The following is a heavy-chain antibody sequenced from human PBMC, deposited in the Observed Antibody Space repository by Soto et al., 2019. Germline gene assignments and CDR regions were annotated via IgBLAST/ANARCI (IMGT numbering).Heavy chain of an antibody. D-gene: IGHD3-10*01. CDR1: GGSFSGYQ. Sequence: QVQLQQWGAGLLKPSETLSHTCAVYGGSFSGYQWTWIRQTPRKGLEWIGEINDTGNINYNPSLKSRVTIFIDTPKKQISLKLSSVTAADTAVYYCARGFIVWFGELSRRGGYYYYMDVWGKGTTVTVSS. V-gene: IGHV4-34*01. CDR3: ARGFIVWFGELSRRGGYYYYMDV. J-gene: IGHJ6*03. CDR2: INDTGNI.